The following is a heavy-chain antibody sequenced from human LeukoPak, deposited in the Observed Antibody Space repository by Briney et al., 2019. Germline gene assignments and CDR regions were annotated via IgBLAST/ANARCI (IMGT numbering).Heavy chain of an antibody. V-gene: IGHV1-69*13. CDR3: ARGSGWYINWFDP. CDR1: GGTFSSYA. J-gene: IGHJ5*02. D-gene: IGHD6-19*01. Sequence: LVKLSCKASGGTFSSYAISWVRQAPGQGLEWMGGIIPIFGTANYAQKFQGRVTITADESTSTAYMELSSLRSEDTAVYYCARGSGWYINWFDPWGQGTLVTVSS. CDR2: IIPIFGTA.